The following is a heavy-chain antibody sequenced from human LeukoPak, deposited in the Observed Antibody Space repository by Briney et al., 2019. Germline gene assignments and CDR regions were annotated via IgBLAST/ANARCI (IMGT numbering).Heavy chain of an antibody. J-gene: IGHJ6*03. D-gene: IGHD2-2*01. V-gene: IGHV3-48*04. Sequence: PGGSLRLSCAASGFTFSSYSMNWVRQAPGKGLEWVSYISSSSSTIYYADSVKGRFTISRDNAKNSLYLQMNSLRAEDTAVYYCATYQQPSYYYYYMDVWGKGTTVTVSS. CDR2: ISSSSSTI. CDR1: GFTFSSYS. CDR3: ATYQQPSYYYYYMDV.